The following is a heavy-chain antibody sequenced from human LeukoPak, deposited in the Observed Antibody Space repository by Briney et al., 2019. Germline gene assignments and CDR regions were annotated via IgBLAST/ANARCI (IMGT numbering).Heavy chain of an antibody. CDR3: ARGWFGPDS. D-gene: IGHD3-10*01. CDR2: ISNDGTST. J-gene: IGHJ5*01. V-gene: IGHV3-74*01. Sequence: GGSLRLSCAASGVTFSSHSMHWVRQAPGKGLVWVSGISNDGTSTTYADSVKGRFTISGDNAKNTLYLQMHSLRAEDTAVYSCARGWFGPDSCGQGTLVTVSS. CDR1: GVTFSSHS.